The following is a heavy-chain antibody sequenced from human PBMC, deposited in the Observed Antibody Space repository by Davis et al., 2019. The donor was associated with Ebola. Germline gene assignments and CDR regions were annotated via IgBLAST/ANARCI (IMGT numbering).Heavy chain of an antibody. CDR1: GYISSTYA. Sequence: ASVKVSCKASGYISSTYAVNWVRQAPGQGLEWMGWISAYNGNTNYAQKLQGRVTMTTDTSTSTAYMELRSLRSDDTAVYYCARDPVVGATDYWGQGTLVTVPS. CDR3: ARDPVVGATDY. J-gene: IGHJ4*02. CDR2: ISAYNGNT. D-gene: IGHD1-26*01. V-gene: IGHV1-18*01.